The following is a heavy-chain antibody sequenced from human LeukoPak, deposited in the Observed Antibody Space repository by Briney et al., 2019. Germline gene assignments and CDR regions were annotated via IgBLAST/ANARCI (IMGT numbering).Heavy chain of an antibody. Sequence: ASVKVSCKASGYTFTSYGISWVRQAPGQGLEWMGWISAYNGNTNYAQKLQGRVTMTTDTSTSTAYMELRSPRSDDTAVYYCARDPTTYYYYYGMDVWGQGTTVTVSS. CDR1: GYTFTSYG. D-gene: IGHD1-1*01. CDR2: ISAYNGNT. J-gene: IGHJ6*02. CDR3: ARDPTTYYYYYGMDV. V-gene: IGHV1-18*01.